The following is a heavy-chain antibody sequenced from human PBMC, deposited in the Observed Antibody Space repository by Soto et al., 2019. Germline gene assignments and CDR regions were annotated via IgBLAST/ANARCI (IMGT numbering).Heavy chain of an antibody. V-gene: IGHV3-30*18. CDR3: AQGSSWFDP. CDR1: GFTFSNYD. CDR2: ISYDGSNK. J-gene: IGHJ5*02. Sequence: QVQLVESGGGVVQPGRSLRLSCAASGFTFSNYDMHWVRQAPGKGLEWVAVISYDGSNKYYADSVKGRFTISRDNSNNTLYLQMNSLRVEDTAVYYCAQGSSWFDPWGQGTLVSVSS. D-gene: IGHD1-26*01.